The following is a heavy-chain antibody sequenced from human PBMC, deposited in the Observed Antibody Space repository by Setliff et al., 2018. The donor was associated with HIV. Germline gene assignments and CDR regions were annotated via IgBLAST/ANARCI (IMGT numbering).Heavy chain of an antibody. CDR2: VSHSGIT. D-gene: IGHD3-10*01. V-gene: IGHV4-39*01. CDR3: ARGPRPDYSGSGNYGFLEV. Sequence: KTSETLSLTCTVSGGSIPSNIYYWGWIRQAPGKGLEWIGSVSHSGITFYNPSLKSRVTISVDTSENQFSLNLKSVTAADTAIYFCARGPRPDYSGSGNYGFLEVWGSGTVVTVSS. CDR1: GGSIPSNIYY. J-gene: IGHJ2*01.